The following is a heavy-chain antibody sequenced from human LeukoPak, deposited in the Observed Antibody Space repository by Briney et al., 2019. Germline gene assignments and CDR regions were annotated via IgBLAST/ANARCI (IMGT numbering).Heavy chain of an antibody. J-gene: IGHJ4*02. CDR3: ARGLSGYGDPLDY. CDR1: GGSISSGGYY. Sequence: PSQTLSLTCTVSGGSISSGGYYWSWIRQHPGKGLEWIGYIYYSGSTYYNPSLKSRVTISVDTSKNQFSLKLSSVTAADTAVYYCARGLSGYGDPLDYWGQGTLVTVSS. V-gene: IGHV4-31*03. CDR2: IYYSGST. D-gene: IGHD4-17*01.